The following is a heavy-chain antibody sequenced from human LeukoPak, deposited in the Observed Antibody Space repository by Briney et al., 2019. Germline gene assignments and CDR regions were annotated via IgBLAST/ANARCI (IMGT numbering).Heavy chain of an antibody. D-gene: IGHD2-2*01. V-gene: IGHV4-34*01. CDR1: GFTFSGYY. J-gene: IGHJ6*02. Sequence: TGGSLRLSCAASGFTFSGYYWSWIRQPPGKGLEWIGEINHSGSTNYNPSLKSRVTISVDTSKNQFSLKLSSVTAADTAVYYCARGLGYCSSTSCYKKYGMDVWGQGTTVTVSS. CDR3: ARGLGYCSSTSCYKKYGMDV. CDR2: INHSGST.